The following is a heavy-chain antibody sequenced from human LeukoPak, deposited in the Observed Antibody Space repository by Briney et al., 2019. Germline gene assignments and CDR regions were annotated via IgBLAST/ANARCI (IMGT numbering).Heavy chain of an antibody. D-gene: IGHD3-9*01. V-gene: IGHV3-30*02. J-gene: IGHJ4*02. CDR1: GFTFSNYG. CDR3: ARDHILTGYPTAYFDY. Sequence: PGGSLRLSCAASGFTFSNYGIHWVRQAPGKGLEWVAIIWSDGSNKYYADSVKGRFTISRDNSKNTLYLQMNSLRAEDTAVYYCARDHILTGYPTAYFDYWGQGTLVTVSS. CDR2: IWSDGSNK.